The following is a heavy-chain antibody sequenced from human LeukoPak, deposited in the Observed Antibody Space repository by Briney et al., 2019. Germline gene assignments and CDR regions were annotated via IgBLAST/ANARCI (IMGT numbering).Heavy chain of an antibody. CDR3: AKDGARGAAKYYFDY. J-gene: IGHJ4*02. Sequence: GGSLRLSCAASGFTFNTYGMHWVRQAPGKGLEWVAVIASDGRDKKYADSVKGRFTITRDNSKNTLYLQMNSLRAEDAAVYYCAKDGARGAAKYYFDYWGQGTLVTVSS. CDR2: IASDGRDK. D-gene: IGHD6-13*01. V-gene: IGHV3-30*18. CDR1: GFTFNTYG.